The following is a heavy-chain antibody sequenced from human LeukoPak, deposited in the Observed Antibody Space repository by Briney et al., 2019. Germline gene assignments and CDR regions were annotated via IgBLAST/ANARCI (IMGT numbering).Heavy chain of an antibody. J-gene: IGHJ4*02. CDR2: INHSGST. V-gene: IGHV4-34*01. D-gene: IGHD3-9*01. CDR3: ARGGITYYDILTGYLKVAPLDY. Sequence: PSETLSLTCAVYGGSFSGYYWSWIRQPPGKGLEWIGEINHSGSTNYNPSLKSRVTISVDTSKNQFSLKLSSVTAADTAVYYCARGGITYYDILTGYLKVAPLDYWGQGTLVTVSS. CDR1: GGSFSGYY.